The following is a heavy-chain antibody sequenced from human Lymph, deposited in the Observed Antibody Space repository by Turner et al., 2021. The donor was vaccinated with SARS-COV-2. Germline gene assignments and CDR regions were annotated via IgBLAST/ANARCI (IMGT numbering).Heavy chain of an antibody. V-gene: IGHV3-9*01. D-gene: IGHD2-15*01. J-gene: IGHJ4*02. CDR3: ARDGGGNFNY. CDR2: ISWNSGSI. CDR1: GFTFDDYA. Sequence: EVQLVESGGGLVQPGRSLRLSCAASGFTFDDYAMHWVRQAPGKGLEWVSGISWNSGSIGYADSVKGRFTISRDNAKNSLYLQMNSLRAEDTAVYYCARDGGGNFNYWGQGTLVTVSS.